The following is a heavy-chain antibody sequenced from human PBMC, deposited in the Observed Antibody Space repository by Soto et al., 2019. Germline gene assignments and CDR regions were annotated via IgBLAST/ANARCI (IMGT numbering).Heavy chain of an antibody. CDR2: IIDSGGST. J-gene: IGHJ6*02. CDR3: GNGRRYYYYYGVNV. Sequence: EVHLLESGGALVQPGGSLRLSCAAAGFTFSSCAMGWVRQAPGKGLEWVSDIIDSGGSTYYADAVKGRFTISRDNSKSTLYLQMNSLRAEDTAVYYCGNGRRYYYYYGVNVWGQGTTVTVSS. CDR1: GFTFSSCA. V-gene: IGHV3-23*01.